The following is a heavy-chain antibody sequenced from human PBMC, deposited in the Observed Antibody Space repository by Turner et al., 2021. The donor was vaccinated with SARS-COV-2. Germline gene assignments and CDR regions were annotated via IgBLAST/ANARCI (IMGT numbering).Heavy chain of an antibody. CDR1: GYTFTGYY. V-gene: IGHV1-2*02. D-gene: IGHD6-19*01. CDR2: ISPNSGGT. CDR3: ASSANSSGWHY. Sequence: QVPLVQSGAEVKKTGDSVKVSCKASGYTFTGYYMHWVRQAPGQGLEWMGWISPNSGGTNYAQKFQGRFTMTMDTSISTVYMELSRLRSDDTAVYYCASSANSSGWHYLGHGTLVTVSS. J-gene: IGHJ4*01.